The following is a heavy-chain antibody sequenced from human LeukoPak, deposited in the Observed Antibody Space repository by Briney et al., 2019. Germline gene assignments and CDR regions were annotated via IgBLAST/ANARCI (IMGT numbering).Heavy chain of an antibody. D-gene: IGHD6-19*01. V-gene: IGHV1-18*01. CDR2: ISAYNGNT. CDR3: ARAPRYSSGWYFDY. Sequence: GASVKVSCKASGYTFTIYGISWVRQAPGQGLEWMGWISAYNGNTNYAQKLQGRVTMTTDTSTSTAYMELRSLRSDDTAVYYCARAPRYSSGWYFDYWGQGTLVTVSS. CDR1: GYTFTIYG. J-gene: IGHJ4*02.